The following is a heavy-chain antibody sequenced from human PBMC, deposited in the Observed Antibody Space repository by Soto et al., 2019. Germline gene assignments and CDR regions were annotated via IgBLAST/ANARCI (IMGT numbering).Heavy chain of an antibody. CDR1: GFTFSSYG. CDR2: ISYDGSNK. CDR3: AKDRRRATTSGYYYYYGMDV. Sequence: PGGSLRLSCAASGFTFSSYGMHWVRQAPGKGLEWVAVISYDGSNKYYADSVKGRFTIPRDNSKNTLYLQMNSLRAEDTAVYYCAKDRRRATTSGYYYYYGMDVWGQGTTVTVSS. D-gene: IGHD1-26*01. J-gene: IGHJ6*02. V-gene: IGHV3-30*18.